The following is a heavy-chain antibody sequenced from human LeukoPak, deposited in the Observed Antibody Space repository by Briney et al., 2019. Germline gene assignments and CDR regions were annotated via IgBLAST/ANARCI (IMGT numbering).Heavy chain of an antibody. CDR2: INSDGSST. V-gene: IGHV3-74*01. D-gene: IGHD3-22*01. CDR3: ARGHGYYYDSSGYSYFDY. CDR1: GFTFSSYW. Sequence: QAGGSLRLSCAASGFTFSSYWMHWVRQAPGKGVGWVSGINSDGSSTIYADSVKGRFTISRDNAKNTLYLQMNILRAEDTAVYYCARGHGYYYDSSGYSYFDYWGQGTLVTVSS. J-gene: IGHJ4*02.